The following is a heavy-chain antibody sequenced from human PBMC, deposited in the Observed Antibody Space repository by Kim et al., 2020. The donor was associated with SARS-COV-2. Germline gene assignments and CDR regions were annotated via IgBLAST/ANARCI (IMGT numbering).Heavy chain of an antibody. J-gene: IGHJ6*02. V-gene: IGHV4-39*01. Sequence: SETLSLTCTVSGGSISSSSYYWGWIRQPPGKGLEWIGSIYYSGSTYYNPSLKSRVTISVDTSKNQFSLKLSSVTAADTAVYYCATGHYYGSGTPLDGMDVWGQGTTVTVSS. CDR1: GGSISSSSYY. D-gene: IGHD3-10*01. CDR3: ATGHYYGSGTPLDGMDV. CDR2: IYYSGST.